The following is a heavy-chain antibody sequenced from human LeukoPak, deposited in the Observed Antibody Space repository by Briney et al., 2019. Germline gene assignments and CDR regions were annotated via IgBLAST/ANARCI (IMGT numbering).Heavy chain of an antibody. CDR3: ARDLGFAGRIDC. CDR1: GFTFSSYS. V-gene: IGHV3-21*01. J-gene: IGHJ4*02. D-gene: IGHD6-13*01. CDR2: ISSSSSYI. Sequence: GGSLRLSCAASGFTFSSYSMNCVRQAPGKGLEWVSSISSSSSYIYYADSVKGRFTISRDNAKNSLYLQMNSLRAEDTAVYYCARDLGFAGRIDCWGQGTLVTVSS.